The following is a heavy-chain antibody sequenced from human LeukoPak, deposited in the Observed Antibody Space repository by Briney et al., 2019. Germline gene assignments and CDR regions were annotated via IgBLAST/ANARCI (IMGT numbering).Heavy chain of an antibody. CDR1: GFTFSSYA. J-gene: IGHJ4*02. D-gene: IGHD2-2*01. V-gene: IGHV3-23*01. CDR2: ISGSGTNT. CDR3: VKHSAPVLAAARFDY. Sequence: GGSLRLSCAASGFTFSSYAMSWVRPAPGKGLEWVSVISGSGTNTYYADSVKGRFTISRDNSKNTLYLQMNRLRAEDTALYYCVKHSAPVLAAARFDYWGQGNLVTVSS.